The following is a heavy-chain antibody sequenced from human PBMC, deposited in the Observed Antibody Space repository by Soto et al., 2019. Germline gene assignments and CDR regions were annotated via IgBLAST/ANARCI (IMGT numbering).Heavy chain of an antibody. CDR2: IIPFFATT. V-gene: IGHV1-69*12. CDR1: GGTFSTYV. Sequence: QVQLVQSGAEVKKPGSSVKVSCKASGGTFSTYVISWVRQAPGQGLEWIGGIIPFFATTNYEQKFQGRVTITADESTRTGYMELNSLRSEDTAVYYCARGRIAGAATDFSYYGMDVWGQGTSVTVSS. J-gene: IGHJ6*02. D-gene: IGHD1-26*01. CDR3: ARGRIAGAATDFSYYGMDV.